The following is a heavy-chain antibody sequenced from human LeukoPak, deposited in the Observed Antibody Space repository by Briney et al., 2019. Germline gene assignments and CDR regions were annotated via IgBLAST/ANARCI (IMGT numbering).Heavy chain of an antibody. CDR3: ARQGGSSSPYYYYYMDV. CDR2: IYHSGSP. D-gene: IGHD6-13*01. CDR1: GYSMRSGYY. Sequence: PSDTLPLTCAVSGYSMRSGYYWGWIRQPPGKGLDWIGCIYHSGSPHHHPSLKSQVTISVDTSQNQFSLKLPSVAAADTAVYYCARQGGSSSPYYYYYMDVWGKGTTVTVSS. V-gene: IGHV4-38-2*01. J-gene: IGHJ6*03.